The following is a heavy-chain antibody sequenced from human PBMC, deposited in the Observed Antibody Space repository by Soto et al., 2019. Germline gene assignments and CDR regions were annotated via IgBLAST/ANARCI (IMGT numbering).Heavy chain of an antibody. V-gene: IGHV3-73*01. CDR3: TRHSGYDFWSGYYFDY. CDR1: GFTFSVSA. CDR2: IRSKANSYAT. J-gene: IGHJ4*02. D-gene: IGHD3-3*01. Sequence: GGSLRLSCAASGFTFSVSAMQWVRQASGKGLEWVGRIRSKANSYATAYAASVKGRFTISRDDSKNTAYLQMNSLKTEDTAVYYCTRHSGYDFWSGYYFDYWGQGTLVTVSS.